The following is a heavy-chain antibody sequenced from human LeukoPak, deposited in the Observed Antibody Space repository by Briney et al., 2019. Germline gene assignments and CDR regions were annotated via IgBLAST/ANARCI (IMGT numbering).Heavy chain of an antibody. CDR3: AKGVRITMVRGAFDI. CDR2: ISWNSGSI. J-gene: IGHJ3*02. D-gene: IGHD3-10*01. CDR1: GFTFDDYA. Sequence: PGRSLRLSCAASGFTFDDYATHWVRQAPGKGLEWVSGISWNSGSIGYADSVKGRFTISRDNAKNSLYLQMNSLRAEDTALYYCAKGVRITMVRGAFDIWGQGTMVTVSS. V-gene: IGHV3-9*01.